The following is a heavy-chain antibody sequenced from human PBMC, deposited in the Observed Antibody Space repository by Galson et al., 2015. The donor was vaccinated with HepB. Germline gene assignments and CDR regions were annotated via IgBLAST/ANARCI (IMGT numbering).Heavy chain of an antibody. CDR3: ARTRGCGTHARYCSGGSCYSGPSFSCPLDY. Sequence: SETLSLTCAVYGGSFSGYYWSWIRQPPGKGLEWIGEINHSGSTNYNPSLKSRVTISVDTSKNQFSLKLSSVTAADTAVYYCARTRGCGTHARYCSGGSCYSGPSFSCPLDYWGQGTLVTVSS. J-gene: IGHJ4*02. CDR1: GGSFSGYY. CDR2: INHSGST. D-gene: IGHD2-15*01. V-gene: IGHV4-34*01.